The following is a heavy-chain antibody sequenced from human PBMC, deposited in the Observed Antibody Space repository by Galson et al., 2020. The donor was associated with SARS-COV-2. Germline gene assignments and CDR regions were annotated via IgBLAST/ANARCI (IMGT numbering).Heavy chain of an antibody. CDR1: GFTFSSYG. Sequence: GGSLRLSCAASGFTFSSYGMHWVRQAPGKGLEWVAVISYDGSNKYYADSVKGRFTISRDNSKNTLYLQMNSLRAEDTAVYYCAKDPNHYYGSGSYPLYWGQGTLVTVSS. V-gene: IGHV3-30*18. J-gene: IGHJ4*02. CDR3: AKDPNHYYGSGSYPLY. CDR2: ISYDGSNK. D-gene: IGHD3-10*01.